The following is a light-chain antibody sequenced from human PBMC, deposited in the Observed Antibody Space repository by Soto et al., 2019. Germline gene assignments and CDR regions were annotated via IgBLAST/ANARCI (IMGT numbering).Light chain of an antibody. J-gene: IGKJ3*01. V-gene: IGKV1-9*01. Sequence: IKLTQSPSSLSASVGDRVTLTCRASQGISSYLAWYQQKPGKAPKLLIYAASTLQSGVPSRFSGSGSGTDFTLTISSLQPEDFATYYCQQLNSYPRTFGSGTKVDIK. CDR3: QQLNSYPRT. CDR2: AAS. CDR1: QGISSY.